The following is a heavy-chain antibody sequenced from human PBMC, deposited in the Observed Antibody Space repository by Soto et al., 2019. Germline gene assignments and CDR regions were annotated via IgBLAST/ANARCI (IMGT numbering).Heavy chain of an antibody. CDR1: GFTFSNYA. CDR3: ANPAFDY. J-gene: IGHJ4*02. V-gene: IGHV3-23*01. Sequence: PGGSLRLSCAASGFTFSNYAMSWVRQAPGKGLEWVSTISHSVGITSFADSVKGRFTISRDNSKNTVYLQMNSLRHDDTAVYYCANPAFDYWGQGTLVTVSS. CDR2: ISHSVGIT.